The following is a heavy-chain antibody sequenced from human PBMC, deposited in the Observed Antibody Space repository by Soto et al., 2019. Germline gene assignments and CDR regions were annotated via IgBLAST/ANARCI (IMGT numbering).Heavy chain of an antibody. Sequence: PSETLSLTCTVSGGSISSGGYYWSWIRQHPGKGLEWIGYIYYSGTTYYNPSLKSRVTISVDTSKNQFSLKLSSVTAADTAVYYCARANPHYYDSYAYYYPLADWGQGTLVTVSS. D-gene: IGHD3-22*01. CDR3: ARANPHYYDSYAYYYPLAD. J-gene: IGHJ1*01. CDR1: GGSISSGGYY. V-gene: IGHV4-31*03. CDR2: IYYSGTT.